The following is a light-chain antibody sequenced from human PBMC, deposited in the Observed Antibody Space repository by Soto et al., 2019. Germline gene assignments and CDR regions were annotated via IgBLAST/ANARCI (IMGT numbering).Light chain of an antibody. Sequence: DIQLTQSPSFLSASVGDRVPTPCRASQGISSYLAWYQHKPGKAPNLLISRASSSQSGVPSRLSGSGSGTEFTLTISSLQPEDPATYYCQHLNSHPLFGQGTKVDIK. CDR3: QHLNSHPL. CDR1: QGISSY. CDR2: RAS. J-gene: IGKJ1*01. V-gene: IGKV1-9*01.